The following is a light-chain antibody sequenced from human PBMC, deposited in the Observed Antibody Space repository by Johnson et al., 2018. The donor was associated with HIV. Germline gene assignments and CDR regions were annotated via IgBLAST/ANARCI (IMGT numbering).Light chain of an antibody. CDR1: SSNIGNNY. CDR3: GTWDTSLSAGV. J-gene: IGLJ1*01. Sequence: QSVLTQPPSVSAAPGQKVTISCSGSSSNIGNNYVSWYQQLPGTAPKLLIYDNNKRPSGIPDRFSGSKSGTSATLGITGLQTGDAADYYCGTWDTSLSAGVFGTGTQVTV. CDR2: DNN. V-gene: IGLV1-51*01.